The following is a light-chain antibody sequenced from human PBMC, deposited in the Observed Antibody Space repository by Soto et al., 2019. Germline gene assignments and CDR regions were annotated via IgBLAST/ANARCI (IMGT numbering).Light chain of an antibody. CDR1: QSIGRS. CDR3: HQYNDWPLT. Sequence: EIVMTQSPATLSVSPGERVTLSCRASQSIGRSLAWYQQRPGQAPRLLIYGASTRATGTPVRFSDIGSGTEFTLTINSLQSEDFVVYYCHQYNDWPLTFGGGTKVEIK. J-gene: IGKJ4*01. V-gene: IGKV3D-15*01. CDR2: GAS.